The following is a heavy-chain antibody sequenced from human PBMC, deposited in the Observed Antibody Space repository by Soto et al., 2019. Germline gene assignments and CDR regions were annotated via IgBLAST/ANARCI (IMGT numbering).Heavy chain of an antibody. CDR1: GGTIRGHY. D-gene: IGHD7-27*01. J-gene: IGHJ5*02. CDR2: INHSGST. CDR3: GIVGIDP. Sequence: SEPMRLPSAVYGGTIRGHYWSWIRQPPGKGLEWIGEINHSGSTHYNPSLKSRVTISVDTSKNQFSLKLSSVTAADTAVYYCGIVGIDPWGQGTQVTGSS. V-gene: IGHV4-34*01.